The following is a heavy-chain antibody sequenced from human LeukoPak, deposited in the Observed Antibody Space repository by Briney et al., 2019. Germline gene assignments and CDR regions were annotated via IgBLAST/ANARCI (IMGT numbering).Heavy chain of an antibody. J-gene: IGHJ4*02. CDR2: IYSGGST. Sequence: GGSLRLSCAASGFTVSSNYMSWVRQAPGKGLEWVSVIYSGGSTYYAESVKGRFTISRDNSKNTMYLQMNSLRAEDTAVYYCARGGSRDGYNYFDYWGQGTLVTVSS. CDR3: ARGGSRDGYNYFDY. V-gene: IGHV3-66*01. D-gene: IGHD5-24*01. CDR1: GFTVSSNY.